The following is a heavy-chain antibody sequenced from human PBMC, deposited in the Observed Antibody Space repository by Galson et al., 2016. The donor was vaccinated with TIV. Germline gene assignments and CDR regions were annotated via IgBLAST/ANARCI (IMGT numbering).Heavy chain of an antibody. J-gene: IGHJ6*02. D-gene: IGHD3-9*01. CDR2: IRYDGNDK. CDR1: GFTFSSYD. V-gene: IGHV3-33*01. CDR3: ARDRKYYDILTAGNSYYGMDV. Sequence: SLRLSCAASGFTFSSYDMHWVRQAPGKGLQWVAVIRYDGNDKYYADSVKGRFTISRDNSKNTLYLQMSSLRVEDTAVYYCARDRKYYDILTAGNSYYGMDVWGQGTTVTVSS.